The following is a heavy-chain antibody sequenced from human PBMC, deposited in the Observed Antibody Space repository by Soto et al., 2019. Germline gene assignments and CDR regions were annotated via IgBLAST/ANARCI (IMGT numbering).Heavy chain of an antibody. Sequence: GASVKVSCKASGYTFTNFGISWVRQAPGQEHEWMGWISAYNGNTNYAQKFQGRVTMTKDTSTSIVYMELNSLTSEDTALYYCARDQSWHDLVWWFDPWGQGTLVTVSS. J-gene: IGHJ5*02. V-gene: IGHV1-18*01. CDR1: GYTFTNFG. CDR3: ARDQSWHDLVWWFDP. CDR2: ISAYNGNT. D-gene: IGHD1-1*01.